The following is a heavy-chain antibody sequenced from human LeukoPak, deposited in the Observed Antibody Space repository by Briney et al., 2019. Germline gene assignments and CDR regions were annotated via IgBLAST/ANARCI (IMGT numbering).Heavy chain of an antibody. CDR1: GYTFTSYG. J-gene: IGHJ4*02. CDR3: ALLVAAAVTFDY. CDR2: ISAYNGNT. Sequence: ASVKVSCKASGYTFTSYGISWVRQAPGQGLEWMGWISAYNGNTNYAQKLQGRVTMTTDTSTSTAYMELRSLRSDDTAVYYCALLVAAAVTFDYWGQGTLVTVSS. D-gene: IGHD6-13*01. V-gene: IGHV1-18*01.